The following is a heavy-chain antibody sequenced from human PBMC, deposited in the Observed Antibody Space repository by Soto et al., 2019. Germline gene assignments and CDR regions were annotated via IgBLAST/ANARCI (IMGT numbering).Heavy chain of an antibody. J-gene: IGHJ6*02. CDR1: GGTLSSYA. D-gene: IGHD1-20*01. CDR2: IIPIFGTA. V-gene: IGHV1-69*01. Sequence: QVQLVQSGAEVKKPGSSVKVSCKASGGTLSSYAISWVRQAPGQGLEWMGGIIPIFGTANYAQKFQGRVTITADESTSTAYMELSSLRSEDTAVYYCARPSGITPPGYYGMDVWGQGTTVTVSS. CDR3: ARPSGITPPGYYGMDV.